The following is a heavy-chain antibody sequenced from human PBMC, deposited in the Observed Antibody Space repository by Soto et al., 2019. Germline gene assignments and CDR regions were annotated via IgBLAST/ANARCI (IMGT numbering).Heavy chain of an antibody. J-gene: IGHJ4*02. V-gene: IGHV1-69*13. Sequence: AASVKVSCKASGGTFSSYAISWVRQAPGQGLEWMGGIIPIFGTANYAQKFQGRVTITADESTSTAYMELSSLRSEDTAVYYCARVNYYDSSGYPGPFDYWGQGTLVTVSS. D-gene: IGHD3-22*01. CDR2: IIPIFGTA. CDR3: ARVNYYDSSGYPGPFDY. CDR1: GGTFSSYA.